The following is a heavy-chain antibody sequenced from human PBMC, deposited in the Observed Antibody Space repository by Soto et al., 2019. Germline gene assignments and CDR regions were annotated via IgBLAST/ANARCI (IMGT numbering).Heavy chain of an antibody. CDR1: GGTFSSYT. D-gene: IGHD2-2*01. V-gene: IGHV1-69*02. Sequence: QVQLVQSGAEVKKPGSSVKVSCKASGGTFSSYTISWVRQAPGQGLEWMGRIIPILGIANYAQKFQGRVTITADQSTSTAYMELSSLRSEDTAVYYCARSRTDVVVPADMNWFDPWGQGTLVTFSS. J-gene: IGHJ5*02. CDR3: ARSRTDVVVPADMNWFDP. CDR2: IIPILGIA.